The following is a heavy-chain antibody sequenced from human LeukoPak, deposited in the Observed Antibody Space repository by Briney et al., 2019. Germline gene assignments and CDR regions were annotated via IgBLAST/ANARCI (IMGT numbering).Heavy chain of an antibody. V-gene: IGHV3-23*01. J-gene: IGHJ4*02. CDR2: TSGSGDKT. CDR3: AKEGEGYNYGYAY. CDR1: GFIFRTYA. Sequence: GGSLRLSCVGSGFIFRTYAMTWVRQAPGKGLEWVSATSGSGDKTYYADSVKGRFTISRDNSKNTVYLQMNRLRIEDTAEYYCAKEGEGYNYGYAYWGQGTLVTVSS. D-gene: IGHD5-18*01.